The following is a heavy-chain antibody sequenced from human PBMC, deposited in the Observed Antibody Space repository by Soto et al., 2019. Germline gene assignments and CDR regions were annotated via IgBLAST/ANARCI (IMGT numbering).Heavy chain of an antibody. V-gene: IGHV2-5*02. D-gene: IGHD3-10*01. CDR3: AHRTYFTSGRPFDY. Sequence: QITLKESGPTLVKRTQTLTLTCTFSGFSLSTSGVGVDWIRQPPGKALEWLAVIYWDDKTHYSPSLSSRLTVTWATSRNQVVLTMTNMDPVDTATYYCAHRTYFTSGRPFDYWGQGTLVTVSS. J-gene: IGHJ4*02. CDR1: GFSLSTSGVG. CDR2: IYWDDKT.